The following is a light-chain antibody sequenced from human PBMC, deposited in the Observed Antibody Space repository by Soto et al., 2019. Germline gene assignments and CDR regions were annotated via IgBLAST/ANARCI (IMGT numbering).Light chain of an antibody. CDR2: DAS. V-gene: IGKV3-11*01. CDR1: QSVSSY. CDR3: QQRSNWPVT. Sequence: EIVLTQSPATLSLSPGERATLSCRASQSVSSYLAWHQQKPGQAPRLLIYDASNRTTGIPARFSGSGSGTDVTLTISSLEPEDFAVYYCQQRSNWPVTFGQGTKLEIK. J-gene: IGKJ2*01.